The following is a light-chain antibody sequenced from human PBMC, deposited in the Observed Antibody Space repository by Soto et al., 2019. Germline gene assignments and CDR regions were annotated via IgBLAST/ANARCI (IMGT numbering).Light chain of an antibody. CDR2: GAS. CDR3: QQYKNCPHT. J-gene: IGKJ1*01. CDR1: QSISDN. V-gene: IGKV3-15*01. Sequence: ETQMTQSPDTLSVSPGERATLSCRASQSISDNLAWYQQRPGQGPRLLISGASTMATGIPARFSGSGSGTEFTLTISSLQPEDIAGYYCQQYKNCPHTFGQGTQL.